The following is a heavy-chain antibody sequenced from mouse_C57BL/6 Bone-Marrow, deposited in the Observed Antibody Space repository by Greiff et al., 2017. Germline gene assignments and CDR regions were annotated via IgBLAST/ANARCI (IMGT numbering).Heavy chain of an antibody. CDR2: IYPRSGNT. Sequence: VQLVESGAELARPGASVKLSCKASGYTFTSYGISWVKQRTGQGLEWIGEIYPRSGNTYYNEKFKGKATLTADKSSSTAYMELRSLTSEDSAVYFCASLYYYGSSYGKWYFDVWGTGTTVTVSS. V-gene: IGHV1-81*01. J-gene: IGHJ1*03. CDR1: GYTFTSYG. D-gene: IGHD1-1*01. CDR3: ASLYYYGSSYGKWYFDV.